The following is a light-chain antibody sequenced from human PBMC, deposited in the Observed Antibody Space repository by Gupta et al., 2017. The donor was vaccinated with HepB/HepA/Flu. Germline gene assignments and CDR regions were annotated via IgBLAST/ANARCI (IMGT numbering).Light chain of an antibody. Sequence: EIVMTQSPATLSVSPGERATLSCRASQSGSSNVAWYKQKVGQAPRLLIYGASTRATGIPARFSGSWFGKELTLTISSRQYEDFAVYYCQQYNNWPPWTFGQGTKVEIK. CDR3: QQYNNWPPWT. CDR2: GAS. V-gene: IGKV3-15*01. J-gene: IGKJ1*01. CDR1: QSGSSN.